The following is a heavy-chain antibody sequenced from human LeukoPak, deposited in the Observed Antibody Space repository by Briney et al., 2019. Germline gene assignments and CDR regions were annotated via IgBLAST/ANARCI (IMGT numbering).Heavy chain of an antibody. J-gene: IGHJ4*02. Sequence: SETLSLTCTVSGGSVSSGSYYWSWIRQSPGKGLEWIGYIYYSGSTNYNSSLKSRVTISVDTSKNQFSLKLSSVTAADTAVYYCARALSGACYFDYWGQGTLVTVSS. CDR3: ARALSGACYFDY. CDR1: GGSVSSGSYY. D-gene: IGHD1-26*01. V-gene: IGHV4-61*01. CDR2: IYYSGST.